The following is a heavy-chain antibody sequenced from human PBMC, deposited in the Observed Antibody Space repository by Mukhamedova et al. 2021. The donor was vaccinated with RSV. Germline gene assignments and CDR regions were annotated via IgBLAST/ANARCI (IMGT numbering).Heavy chain of an antibody. CDR3: AGAGIVVVPAAMSFHFDY. J-gene: IGHJ4*02. D-gene: IGHD2-2*01. V-gene: IGHV4-38-2*01. CDR2: IYHSGST. Sequence: GKGLEWIGSIYHSGSTYYNPSLKSRVTISVDTSKNQFSLKLSSVTAADTAVYYCAGAGIVVVPAAMSFHFDYWGQGTLVTVSS.